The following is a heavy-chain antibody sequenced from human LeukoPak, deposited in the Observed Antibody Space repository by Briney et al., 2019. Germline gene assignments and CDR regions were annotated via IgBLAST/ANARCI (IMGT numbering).Heavy chain of an antibody. J-gene: IGHJ4*02. CDR3: ARYISGSYSDYFDY. CDR2: INHSGST. Sequence: SETLSLTCAVYGGSFSGYYWSWIRQPPGKGLEWIGEINHSGSTNYNPSLKSRVTISVDTSKNQFSLKLSSVTAADTAVYYCARYISGSYSDYFDYWGQGTLVTVSS. D-gene: IGHD1-26*01. V-gene: IGHV4-34*01. CDR1: GGSFSGYY.